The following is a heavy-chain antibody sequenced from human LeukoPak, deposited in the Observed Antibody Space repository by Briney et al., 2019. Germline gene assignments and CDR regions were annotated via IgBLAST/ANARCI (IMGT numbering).Heavy chain of an antibody. V-gene: IGHV3-15*01. J-gene: IGHJ4*02. D-gene: IGHD4-17*01. Sequence: AESLTLSCAASGSSVENAWMSCVSQVPENWREWVGRIKSIAHRGTTDYAATVKDRVTITRDDSKNTLYLQMNSLKTEDTAVYYCTTILIDYGDYFDYWGQGTLVTVSS. CDR1: GSSVENAW. CDR2: IKSIAHRGTT. CDR3: TTILIDYGDYFDY.